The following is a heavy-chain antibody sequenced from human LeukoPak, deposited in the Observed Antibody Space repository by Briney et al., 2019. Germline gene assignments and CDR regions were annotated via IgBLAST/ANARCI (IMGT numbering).Heavy chain of an antibody. Sequence: GGSLRLSCAASGFTFSSYGMHWVRQAPGKGLEWVAVIWYDGSNKYYADSVKGRFTISRDNSKNTLYLQMNSLRAEDTAVYYCAREYVDTYLYYYGMDVWGQGTTVTVSS. CDR1: GFTFSSYG. J-gene: IGHJ6*02. V-gene: IGHV3-33*01. D-gene: IGHD2/OR15-2a*01. CDR2: IWYDGSNK. CDR3: AREYVDTYLYYYGMDV.